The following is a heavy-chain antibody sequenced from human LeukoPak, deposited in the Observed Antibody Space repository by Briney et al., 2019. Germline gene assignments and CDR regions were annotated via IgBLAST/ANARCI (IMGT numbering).Heavy chain of an antibody. CDR1: GGSISSSSYY. J-gene: IGHJ6*03. Sequence: SETLSLTCTVSGGSISSSSYYWGWIRQPPGKGLEWIGSIYYSGSTYYNPSLKSRVPISVDTSKNQFSLKLSSVTAANTAVYYCARHRRWNGPSYYYYYYYMDVWGKGTTVTVSS. CDR2: IYYSGST. D-gene: IGHD1-1*01. CDR3: ARHRRWNGPSYYYYYYYMDV. V-gene: IGHV4-39*01.